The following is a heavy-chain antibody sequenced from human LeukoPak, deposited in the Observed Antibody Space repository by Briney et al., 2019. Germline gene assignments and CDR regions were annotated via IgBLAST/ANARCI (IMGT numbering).Heavy chain of an antibody. CDR3: TRDSSYGDYSTAFDY. CDR1: GFIFSNYA. Sequence: GGSLRLSCAASGFIFSNYAMTWVRQAPGKGLEWVSSSGSTTDYSDSVTGRFTISRGNSKNTLYLQMNSLRANDTAVYYCTRDSSYGDYSTAFDYWGQGALVTVSS. J-gene: IGHJ4*02. V-gene: IGHV3-23*01. CDR2: SGSTT. D-gene: IGHD4-17*01.